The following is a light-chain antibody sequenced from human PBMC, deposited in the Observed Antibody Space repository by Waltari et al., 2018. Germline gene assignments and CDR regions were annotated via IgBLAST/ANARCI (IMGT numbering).Light chain of an antibody. V-gene: IGKV3-20*01. CDR2: GAS. CDR3: QQYGQT. CDR1: QTVSSNF. Sequence: EIVLTQSPGTLSLSPGERATISCRPSQTVSSNFLAWYQQKRGQAPRLLIYGASNRATGIPDRFSGSGSGTHFTLTISRLEPEDFAVYYCQQYGQTFGQGTKVEIK. J-gene: IGKJ1*01.